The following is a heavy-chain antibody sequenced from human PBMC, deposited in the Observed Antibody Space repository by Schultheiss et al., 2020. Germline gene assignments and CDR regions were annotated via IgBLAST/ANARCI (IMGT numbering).Heavy chain of an antibody. CDR2: INAYNGNT. J-gene: IGHJ6*02. D-gene: IGHD3-3*01. Sequence: ASVTVSCKASGYTFTSYAMHWVRQAPGQRLEWMGWINAYNGNTNYAQKLQGRVTMTRNTSISTAYMELSSLRSEDTAVYYCARGFGVYDFWSGYYFGVPPHYGMDVWGQGTTVT. CDR1: GYTFTSYA. V-gene: IGHV1-3*01. CDR3: ARGFGVYDFWSGYYFGVPPHYGMDV.